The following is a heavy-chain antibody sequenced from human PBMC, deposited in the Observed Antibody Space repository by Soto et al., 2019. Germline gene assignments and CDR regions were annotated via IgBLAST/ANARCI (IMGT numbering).Heavy chain of an antibody. CDR1: GFTFSNYG. CDR2: TSYDGSNK. Sequence: QVQLAESGGGVVQPGRSLRLSCAASGFTFSNYGMHWVRQAPGKGLEWVAVTSYDGSNKYYADSVKGRFTISRDNSKNTVYLQMNSLRTEDTAVYYCAKARTYYDFWSGYFDYWGQGAVVTVSS. J-gene: IGHJ4*02. V-gene: IGHV3-30*18. D-gene: IGHD3-3*01. CDR3: AKARTYYDFWSGYFDY.